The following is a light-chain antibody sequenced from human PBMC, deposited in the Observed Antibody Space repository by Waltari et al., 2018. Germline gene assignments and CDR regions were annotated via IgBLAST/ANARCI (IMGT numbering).Light chain of an antibody. CDR3: QQFGGSPPHIT. Sequence: EIVLTQSPGTLSLSPGESATLSCRASQSVSSIYLAWYQQKPGQAPRLLIYGASSRATGIPDRFSGSGSRTDFTLTISRLEPEDFAVYYCQQFGGSPPHITFGPGTKVDIK. V-gene: IGKV3-20*01. CDR1: QSVSSIY. CDR2: GAS. J-gene: IGKJ3*01.